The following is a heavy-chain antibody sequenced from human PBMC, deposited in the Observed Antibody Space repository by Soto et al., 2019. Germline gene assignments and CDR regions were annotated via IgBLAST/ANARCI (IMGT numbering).Heavy chain of an antibody. CDR3: ARDFRGYWRCGCCWGYFDY. D-gene: IGHD2-15*01. V-gene: IGHV3-48*02. CDR2: ISSSSSTI. CDR1: GFTFSSYS. J-gene: IGHJ4*02. Sequence: PGGSLRLSCAASGFTFSSYSMNWVRQAPGKGLEWVSYISSSSSTIYYADSVKGRFTISRDNAKNSLYLQMNSLRDEDTAVYYCARDFRGYWRCGCCWGYFDYWGQGTLVTVSS.